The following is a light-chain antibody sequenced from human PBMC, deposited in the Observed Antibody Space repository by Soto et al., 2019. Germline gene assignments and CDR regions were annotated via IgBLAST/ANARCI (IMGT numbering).Light chain of an antibody. Sequence: EIVLTQSPGTLSLSPGERATLSCRASQSVSSSSLAWYQQKPGQAPRLLIYGASSRATGIPDRFSGSGSGTDFTLTISGLEPEDFALYYCQQYGSSPVTFGQGTKVEFK. J-gene: IGKJ1*01. CDR2: GAS. V-gene: IGKV3-20*01. CDR3: QQYGSSPVT. CDR1: QSVSSSS.